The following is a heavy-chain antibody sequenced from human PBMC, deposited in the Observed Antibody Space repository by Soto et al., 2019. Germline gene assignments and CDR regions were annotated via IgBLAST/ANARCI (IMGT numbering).Heavy chain of an antibody. CDR1: GGSFSGYY. V-gene: IGHV4-34*01. D-gene: IGHD2-2*01. Sequence: QVQLQQWGAGLLKPSETLSLTCAVYGGSFSGYYWSWIRQPPGKGLEWIGEINHSGSTNYNPSLKSRVTISVDTSKNQFSLKLSSVTAADTAVYYCARGPGWYCSSTSCYSYYYYYGMDVWGQGTTVTVSS. J-gene: IGHJ6*02. CDR3: ARGPGWYCSSTSCYSYYYYYGMDV. CDR2: INHSGST.